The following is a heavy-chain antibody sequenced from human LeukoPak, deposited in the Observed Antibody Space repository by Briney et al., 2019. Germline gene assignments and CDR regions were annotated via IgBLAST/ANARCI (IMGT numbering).Heavy chain of an antibody. Sequence: GGSLRLSCAASGFTFSSYAMNWVRQAPGKGLEWVSGSIGSGGSAFYADSVKGRFSISRDTSKNTLYLQMNSLRAEDTAVYYCAGYCSSTSCPGGPFDYWGQGTLVTVSS. V-gene: IGHV3-23*01. CDR2: SIGSGGSA. D-gene: IGHD2-2*01. CDR1: GFTFSSYA. CDR3: AGYCSSTSCPGGPFDY. J-gene: IGHJ4*02.